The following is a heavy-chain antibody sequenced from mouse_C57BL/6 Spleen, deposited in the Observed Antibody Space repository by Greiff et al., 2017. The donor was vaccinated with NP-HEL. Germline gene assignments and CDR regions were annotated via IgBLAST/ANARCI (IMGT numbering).Heavy chain of an antibody. J-gene: IGHJ2*01. CDR1: GYTFTEYT. CDR3: ARQKYDSYFDY. CDR2: FYPGSGSI. D-gene: IGHD2-4*01. Sequence: VKLMESGAELVKPGASVKLSCKASGYTFTEYTIHWVKQRSGQGLEWIGWFYPGSGSIKYNEKFKDKATLTADKSSSTVYMELSRLTSEDAAVYCCARQKYDSYFDYWGQGTTLTVSS. V-gene: IGHV1-62-2*01.